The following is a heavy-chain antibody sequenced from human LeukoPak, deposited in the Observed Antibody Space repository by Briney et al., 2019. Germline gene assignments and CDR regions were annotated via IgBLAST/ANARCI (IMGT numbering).Heavy chain of an antibody. Sequence: GRSLRLSCAASGFTFSSYGMHWVRQAPAKGLEWVAVISYDGSNKYYADSVKGRFTISRDNSKNTLYLQMNSLRAEDTAVYYCAKDGYGDYDYPDYWGQGTLVTVSS. CDR1: GFTFSSYG. J-gene: IGHJ4*02. D-gene: IGHD5-12*01. CDR2: ISYDGSNK. V-gene: IGHV3-30*18. CDR3: AKDGYGDYDYPDY.